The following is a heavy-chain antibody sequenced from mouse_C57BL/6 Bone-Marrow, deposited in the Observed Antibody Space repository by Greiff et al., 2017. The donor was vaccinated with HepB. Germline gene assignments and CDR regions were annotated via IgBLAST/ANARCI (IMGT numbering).Heavy chain of an antibody. D-gene: IGHD1-1*01. Sequence: EVMLVESGGGLVQPKGSLKLSCAASGFTFNTYAMHWVRQAPGKGLEWVARIRSKCSNYATYYADSVKDRFTISRDDSQSMLYLQMNNLKTEDTAMYYCVRDQTLDSSYWYFDVWGTGTTVTVSS. CDR2: IRSKCSNYAT. CDR1: GFTFNTYA. V-gene: IGHV10-3*01. J-gene: IGHJ1*03. CDR3: VRDQTLDSSYWYFDV.